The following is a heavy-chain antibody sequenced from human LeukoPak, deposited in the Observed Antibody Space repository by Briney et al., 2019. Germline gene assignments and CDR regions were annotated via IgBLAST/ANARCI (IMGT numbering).Heavy chain of an antibody. J-gene: IGHJ4*02. CDR2: IIPIFGTA. CDR3: ARGGGYSYGYGYFDY. Sequence: SVKVSCKASGGTFSSCAISWVRQAPGQGLEWMGGIIPIFGTANYAQKFQGRVTITADESSSTAYMELSSLRSEDTAVYSCARGGGYSYGYGYFDYWGQGTLVTVSS. V-gene: IGHV1-69*13. D-gene: IGHD5-18*01. CDR1: GGTFSSCA.